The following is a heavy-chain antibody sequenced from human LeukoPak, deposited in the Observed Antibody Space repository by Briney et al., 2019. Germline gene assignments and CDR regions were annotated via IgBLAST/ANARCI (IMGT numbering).Heavy chain of an antibody. CDR1: GFTFSNAW. D-gene: IGHD5-18*01. Sequence: GGSLRLSCAASGFTFSNAWMSWVRQAPGKGLEWVGRIKSKTDGGTTDYAAPVKGRFTISRDDSKNTLYLQMNSLKTEDTAVYYCARDRRGYSYGYYFDYWGQGTLVTVSS. V-gene: IGHV3-15*01. CDR3: ARDRRGYSYGYYFDY. CDR2: IKSKTDGGTT. J-gene: IGHJ4*02.